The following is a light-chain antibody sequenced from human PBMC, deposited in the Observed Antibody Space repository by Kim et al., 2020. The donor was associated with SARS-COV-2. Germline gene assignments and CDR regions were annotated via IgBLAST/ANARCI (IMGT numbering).Light chain of an antibody. Sequence: EIVLTQSPGTLSLSPGERATLSCRASQTINSNYLAWYQQRPGQAPRLLIYHASTRATGIPARFSGSGSGTDFTLTISRLEPEDFAVYYCQQYGISPMYSFGPGTKLEIK. CDR3: QQYGISPMYS. CDR1: QTINSNY. CDR2: HAS. V-gene: IGKV3-20*01. J-gene: IGKJ2*01.